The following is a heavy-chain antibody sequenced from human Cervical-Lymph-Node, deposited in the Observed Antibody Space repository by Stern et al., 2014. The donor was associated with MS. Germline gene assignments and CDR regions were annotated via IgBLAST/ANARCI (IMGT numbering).Heavy chain of an antibody. D-gene: IGHD6-13*01. CDR2: IIPMFGTT. Sequence: VQLVQSGAEVKKPGSSMKVSCKASGGGFSSIDISWVRQAPGQGLEWLGGIIPMFGTTNYAQKVQGRVTIVADESTNTVNMELRSLRSEDTAVYYCVRDQGGIADSWGQGTLVTVSS. CDR1: GGGFSSID. V-gene: IGHV1-69*01. J-gene: IGHJ5*01. CDR3: VRDQGGIADS.